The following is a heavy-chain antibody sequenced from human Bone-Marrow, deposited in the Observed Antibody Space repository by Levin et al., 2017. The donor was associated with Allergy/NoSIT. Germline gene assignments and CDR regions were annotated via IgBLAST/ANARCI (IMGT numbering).Heavy chain of an antibody. D-gene: IGHD5-12*01. Sequence: QPGGSLRLSCAASGFTFSSYGMHWARQPPGKGLQWVAVISYDGSNKYYAGSVAGRFTISRDDLKNTLYLEMNCLRAEHTAVSYCAKGRYSGYDWADYWGQGILVTVSS. CDR3: AKGRYSGYDWADY. V-gene: IGHV3-30*18. CDR1: GFTFSSYG. J-gene: IGHJ4*02. CDR2: ISYDGSNK.